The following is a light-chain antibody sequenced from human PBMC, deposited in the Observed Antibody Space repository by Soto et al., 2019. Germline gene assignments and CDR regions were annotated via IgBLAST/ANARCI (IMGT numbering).Light chain of an antibody. CDR3: QQYNNWPPWT. V-gene: IGKV3-15*01. Sequence: EIVLTQSPGTLSLSPGERATLSCWASQSLSSSYLAWYQQKPGQAPRLLIYGASTRATGIPVRFSGSGSGTEFSLTISSLQSEDFAFYYCQQYNNWPPWTFGQGTKVDIK. CDR1: QSLSSSY. J-gene: IGKJ1*01. CDR2: GAS.